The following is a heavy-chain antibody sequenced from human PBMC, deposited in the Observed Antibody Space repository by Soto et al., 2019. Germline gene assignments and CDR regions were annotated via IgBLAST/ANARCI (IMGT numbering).Heavy chain of an antibody. J-gene: IGHJ3*02. V-gene: IGHV4-34*01. CDR2: INHSGST. D-gene: IGHD3-10*01. Sequence: ETLSLTCAVYGGSFIGYYWSWMRQPPGKGLEWVGEINHSGSTNYNPSLKSLVTISVDTSKNQFSLQLSSVTAVDTAVYYCARMGRSDEVFDIWGQGTMVTVS. CDR3: ARMGRSDEVFDI. CDR1: GGSFIGYY.